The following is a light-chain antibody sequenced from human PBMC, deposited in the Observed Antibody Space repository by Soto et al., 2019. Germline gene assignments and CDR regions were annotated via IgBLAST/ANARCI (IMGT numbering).Light chain of an antibody. CDR2: DVS. Sequence: QSALTQPRSVSGSPGQSVTISCTGTSSDVGGYNYVSWYQQHPGKAPKVMIYDVSERPSGVPDRFSGSKSGNTASLTISGLHAEDEADYYCCSYAGSPRYVFGTGTQLTVL. V-gene: IGLV2-11*01. J-gene: IGLJ1*01. CDR3: CSYAGSPRYV. CDR1: SSDVGGYNY.